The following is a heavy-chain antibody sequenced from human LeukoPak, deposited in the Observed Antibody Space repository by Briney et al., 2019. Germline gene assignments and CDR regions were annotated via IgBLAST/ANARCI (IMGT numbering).Heavy chain of an antibody. CDR2: INSDGSST. D-gene: IGHD6-13*01. Sequence: GGSLRLSCAASGFTFSSYWMHWVRHAPGKGLVWVSRINSDGSSTSYADSVKGRFTISRDNAKNTLYLQMNSLRAEDTAVYYCAREARSIAAAGGYDYWGQGTLVTVSS. V-gene: IGHV3-74*01. CDR3: AREARSIAAAGGYDY. J-gene: IGHJ4*02. CDR1: GFTFSSYW.